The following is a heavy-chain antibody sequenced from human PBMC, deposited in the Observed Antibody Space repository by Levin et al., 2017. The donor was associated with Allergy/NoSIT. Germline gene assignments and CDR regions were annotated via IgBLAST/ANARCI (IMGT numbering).Heavy chain of an antibody. CDR3: TTDDYYDTSGSGWDYFDC. Sequence: GGSLRLSCAASGFTFSGAWMSWVRQAPGKGLEWVGRIKSKRDGGTTDYAAPVKGRFTISRDDSKNTLYLQMDSLKTEDTAVYYCTTDDYYDTSGSGWDYFDCWGQGTLVTVSS. D-gene: IGHD3-22*01. CDR2: IKSKRDGGTT. J-gene: IGHJ4*02. V-gene: IGHV3-15*01. CDR1: GFTFSGAW.